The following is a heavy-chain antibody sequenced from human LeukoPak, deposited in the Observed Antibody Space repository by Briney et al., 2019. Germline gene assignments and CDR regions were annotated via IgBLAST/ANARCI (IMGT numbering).Heavy chain of an antibody. CDR3: ARHRSPSSLSYFDI. CDR1: GASISSYY. J-gene: IGHJ4*02. V-gene: IGHV4-4*09. CDR2: IYTSETT. D-gene: IGHD6-19*01. Sequence: SETLSLTCTVSGASISSYYWSWIRQPPGKGLEWIGYIYTSETTNYNPSLRSRVTISIDTSKNQFSLRLGSVTAADTAVYYCARHRSPSSLSYFDIWGQGTLVIVSS.